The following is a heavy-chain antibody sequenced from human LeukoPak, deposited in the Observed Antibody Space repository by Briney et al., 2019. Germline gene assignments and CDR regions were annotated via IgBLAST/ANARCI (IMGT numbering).Heavy chain of an antibody. CDR1: GFIFSNYA. D-gene: IGHD1-26*01. CDR2: ISGSGGST. V-gene: IGHV3-23*01. J-gene: IGHJ4*02. CDR3: AKDTLHGRIVGATYYFDY. Sequence: GGSLRLSCAASGFIFSNYAMSWVRQAPGKGLEWVSAISGSGGSTYYTDSVKGRFTISRDNSKNTLYLRMNSLRAEDTAVYYCAKDTLHGRIVGATYYFDYWGQGTLVTVYS.